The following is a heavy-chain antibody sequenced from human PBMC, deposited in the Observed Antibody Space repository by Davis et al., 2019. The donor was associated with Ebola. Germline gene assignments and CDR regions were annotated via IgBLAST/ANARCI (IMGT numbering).Heavy chain of an antibody. CDR1: GYTFTGYY. CDR3: ARDIVVVPAAIRYSSYGMDV. CDR2: INPNSGGT. V-gene: IGHV1-2*04. D-gene: IGHD2-2*02. Sequence: AASVKVSCKASGYTFTGYYMHWVRQAPGQGLEWMGWINPNSGGTNYAQKFQGWVTMTRDTSISTAYMELSRLRSDDTAVYYCARDIVVVPAAIRYSSYGMDVWGQGTTVTVSS. J-gene: IGHJ6*02.